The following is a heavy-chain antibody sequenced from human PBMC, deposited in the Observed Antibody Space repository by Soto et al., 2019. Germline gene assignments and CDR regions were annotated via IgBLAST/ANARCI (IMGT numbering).Heavy chain of an antibody. V-gene: IGHV1-3*01. Sequence: QVHLVQSGAEVQKPGASVRISCQASGYAFTTSAIHWVRQAPGQSLEWMGWINPATGDTKYSQNVRGRVTFALDTSATTAYMDLRSLASHDTAVYYCARAAGRSKLLPYYFDPWGQGTLATVSS. CDR3: ARAAGRSKLLPYYFDP. J-gene: IGHJ5*02. CDR2: INPATGDT. D-gene: IGHD3-10*01. CDR1: GYAFTTSA.